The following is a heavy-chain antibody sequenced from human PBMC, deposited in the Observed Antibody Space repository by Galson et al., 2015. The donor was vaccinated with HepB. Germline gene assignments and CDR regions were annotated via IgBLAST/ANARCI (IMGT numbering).Heavy chain of an antibody. CDR3: AKDRGGYVLMVYAMVPWFDP. CDR2: ISYDGSNK. CDR1: GFTFSSYA. D-gene: IGHD2-8*01. V-gene: IGHV3-30*04. J-gene: IGHJ5*02. Sequence: SLRLSCAASGFTFSSYAMHWVRQAPGKGLEWVAVISYDGSNKYYADSVKGRFTISRDNSKNTLYLQMNSLRAEDTAVYYCAKDRGGYVLMVYAMVPWFDPWGQGTLVTVSS.